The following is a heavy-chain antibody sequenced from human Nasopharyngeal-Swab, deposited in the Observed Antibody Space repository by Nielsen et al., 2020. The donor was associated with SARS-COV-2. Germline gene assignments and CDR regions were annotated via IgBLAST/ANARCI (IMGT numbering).Heavy chain of an antibody. CDR2: ISYDGSNK. Sequence: GESLKISCVGSGFSFSSFTMHWVRQAPGKGLEWVAVISYDGSNKYYADSVKGRFTISRDNSKNTLYLQMNSLRAEDTAVYYCARDSSGYYYPDYWGQGTLVTVSS. CDR1: GFSFSSFT. CDR3: ARDSSGYYYPDY. D-gene: IGHD3-22*01. J-gene: IGHJ4*02. V-gene: IGHV3-30*04.